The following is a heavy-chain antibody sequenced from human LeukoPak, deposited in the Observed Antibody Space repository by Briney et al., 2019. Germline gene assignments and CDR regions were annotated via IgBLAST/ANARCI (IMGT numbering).Heavy chain of an antibody. CDR3: AREGYSRGVDY. Sequence: SETLSLTCTVSGGSISSYYWSWLRQPPGKGLEWIGYIYYSGSTNYNPSLKSRVTISVDTSKNQFSLKLSSVTAADTAVYYCAREGYSRGVDYWGQGTLVTVSS. CDR2: IYYSGST. V-gene: IGHV4-59*01. D-gene: IGHD5-18*01. J-gene: IGHJ4*02. CDR1: GGSISSYY.